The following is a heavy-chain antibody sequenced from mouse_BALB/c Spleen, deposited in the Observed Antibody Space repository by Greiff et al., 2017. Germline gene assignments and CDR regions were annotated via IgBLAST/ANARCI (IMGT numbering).Heavy chain of an antibody. CDR1: GFTFSSFG. D-gene: IGHD1-1*01. J-gene: IGHJ3*01. CDR3: AKDLYYYGSTPFAY. Sequence: EVQRVESGGGLVQPGGSRKLSCAASGFTFSSFGMHWVRQAPEKGLEWVAYISSGSSTIYYADTVKGRFTISRDNPKNTLFLQMTSLRSEDTAMYYCAKDLYYYGSTPFAYWGQGTLVTVSA. CDR2: ISSGSSTI. V-gene: IGHV5-17*02.